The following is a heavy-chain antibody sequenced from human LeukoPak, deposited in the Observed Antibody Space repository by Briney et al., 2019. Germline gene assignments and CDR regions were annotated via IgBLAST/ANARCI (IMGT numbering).Heavy chain of an antibody. V-gene: IGHV4-59*01. CDR2: IYYSGST. CDR3: ARDEGDGTYFDY. D-gene: IGHD1-26*01. J-gene: IGHJ4*02. CDR1: GGSFSSYY. Sequence: SETLSLTCTVSGGSFSSYYRSWIRQPPGKGLEWIGYIYYSGSTNYNPSLKSRVTISVDTSKNQFSLTLSSVTAADTAVYYCARDEGDGTYFDYWGQGTLVTVSS.